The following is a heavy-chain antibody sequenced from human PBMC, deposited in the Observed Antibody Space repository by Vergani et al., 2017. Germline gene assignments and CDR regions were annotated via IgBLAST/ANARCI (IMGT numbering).Heavy chain of an antibody. CDR2: ISWNSGNI. CDR1: GFTFDDYA. D-gene: IGHD5-18*01. V-gene: IGHV3-9*01. Sequence: EVQLLESGGGLVQPGRSLRLSCAASGFTFDDYAMHWVRQVPGKGLEWVSGISWNSGNIDYADSVKGRFTISRDNAKNSLYLQMKSLMAEDTALYHCAKGVSYSNALFDYWGQGTLVTVSS. J-gene: IGHJ4*02. CDR3: AKGVSYSNALFDY.